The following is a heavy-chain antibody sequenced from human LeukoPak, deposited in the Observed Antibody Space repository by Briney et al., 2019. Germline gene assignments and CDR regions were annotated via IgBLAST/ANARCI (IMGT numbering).Heavy chain of an antibody. CDR3: ARAYGSGSYFACDY. D-gene: IGHD3-10*01. CDR2: IKQDGSEK. J-gene: IGHJ4*02. CDR1: GFTFSSYW. V-gene: IGHV3-7*03. Sequence: GGSLRLSCAASGFTFSSYWMSWVRQAPGKGLEWVANIKQDGSEKYYVDSVKGRFTISRDNAKNSLYLQMNSLRAEDTALYYCARAYGSGSYFACDYWGQGTLGTVSS.